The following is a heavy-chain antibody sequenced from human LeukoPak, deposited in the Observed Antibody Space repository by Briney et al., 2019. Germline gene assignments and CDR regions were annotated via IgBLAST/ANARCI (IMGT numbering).Heavy chain of an antibody. V-gene: IGHV1-46*03. D-gene: IGHD3-22*01. CDR1: GYTFTSYY. J-gene: IGHJ3*02. CDR2: INPNGGST. Sequence: GASVKVSRKASGYTFTSYYMHWVRQAPGQGLEWMGIINPNGGSTSYAQKFQGRVTMTRDTSTSTVYMELSSLRSEDTAVYYCARVINYYDSSGNAFDIWGQGTMVTVSS. CDR3: ARVINYYDSSGNAFDI.